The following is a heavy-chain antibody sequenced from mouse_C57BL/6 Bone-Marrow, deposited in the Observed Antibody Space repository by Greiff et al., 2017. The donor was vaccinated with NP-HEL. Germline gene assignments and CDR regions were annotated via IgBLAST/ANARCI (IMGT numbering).Heavy chain of an antibody. D-gene: IGHD3-2*02. J-gene: IGHJ2*01. CDR1: GYTFTDYY. V-gene: IGHV1-19*01. CDR3: ARRRGSSGYFDY. Sequence: EVQRVESGPVLVKPGASVKMSCKASGYTFTDYYMNWVKQSHGKSLEWIGVINPYNGGTSYNQKFKGKATLTVDKSSSTAYMELNSLTSEDSAVYYCARRRGSSGYFDYWGQGTTLTVSS. CDR2: INPYNGGT.